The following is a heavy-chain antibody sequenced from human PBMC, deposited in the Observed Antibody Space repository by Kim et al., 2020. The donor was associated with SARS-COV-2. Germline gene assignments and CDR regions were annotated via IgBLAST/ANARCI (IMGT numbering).Heavy chain of an antibody. CDR2: FATGGST. D-gene: IGHD3-9*01. Sequence: SETLSLTCTVSGVSIGAYYRTWIRQPAGKGLEWLGRFATGGSTKYNPSLKSRVTMSLDTSKSQFFLNLTSMTAADAAVYYCARDSLNYDFFTGYSWYFDVGGRGTVDTVSS. CDR1: GVSIGAYY. V-gene: IGHV4-4*07. J-gene: IGHJ2*01. CDR3: ARDSLNYDFFTGYSWYFDV.